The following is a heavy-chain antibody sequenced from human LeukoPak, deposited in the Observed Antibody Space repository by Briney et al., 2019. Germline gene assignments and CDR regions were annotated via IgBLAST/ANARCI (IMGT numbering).Heavy chain of an antibody. V-gene: IGHV3-11*01. D-gene: IGHD3-10*01. J-gene: IGHJ5*02. CDR3: ASLAMVRGTYNWFDP. CDR1: GFTFSDYY. Sequence: GGSLRLSCAASGFTFSDYYMSWIRQAPGKGLEWVSYISSSGSTIYYADSVKGRFTISRDNAKNSLYLQMNSLRAEDAAVYYCASLAMVRGTYNWFDPWGQGTLVTVSS. CDR2: ISSSGSTI.